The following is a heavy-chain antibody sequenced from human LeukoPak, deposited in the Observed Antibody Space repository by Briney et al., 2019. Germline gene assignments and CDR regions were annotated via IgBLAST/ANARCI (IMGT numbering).Heavy chain of an antibody. V-gene: IGHV3-21*01. Sequence: GGSLRLSCAASGFTFSSYSMNWVRQAPGKGLEWVSSISSSSSYIYYADSVKDRFTISRDNAKNSLYLQMNSLRAEDTAVYYCARERIAAPGWFDPWGQGTLVTVSS. CDR3: ARERIAAPGWFDP. D-gene: IGHD6-13*01. CDR2: ISSSSSYI. J-gene: IGHJ5*02. CDR1: GFTFSSYS.